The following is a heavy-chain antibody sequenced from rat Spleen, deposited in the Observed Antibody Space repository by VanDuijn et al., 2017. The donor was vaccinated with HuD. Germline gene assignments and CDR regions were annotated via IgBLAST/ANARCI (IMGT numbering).Heavy chain of an antibody. CDR3: AKRDYDGYYPFAY. CDR1: GFTFSRYW. Sequence: EVQLVETGGGFVQPGRSLKLSCVASGFTFSRYWMYWIRQAPGKGLECVSSINGDGGSTYYPDSVKARFTISRDNAENTVYLQMNSLRSEDTATYYCAKRDYDGYYPFAYWGQGTLVTVSS. V-gene: IGHV5-58*01. CDR2: INGDGGST. J-gene: IGHJ3*01. D-gene: IGHD1-12*03.